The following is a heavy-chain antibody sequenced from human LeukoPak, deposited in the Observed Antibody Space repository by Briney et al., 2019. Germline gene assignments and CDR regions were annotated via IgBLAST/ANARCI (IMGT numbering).Heavy chain of an antibody. Sequence: GGSLRLSCAASGFTFAIYHMSWVRQAPGKGLEWVATIRGDGVYYADSVKGRFTISRDDSKNTVYVQMNSLRAEDTAVYYCAKSRVEVAGTGGFDTWGRGTLDAVSS. CDR1: GFTFAIYH. V-gene: IGHV3-23*01. J-gene: IGHJ3*02. D-gene: IGHD1-1*01. CDR2: IRGDGV. CDR3: AKSRVEVAGTGGFDT.